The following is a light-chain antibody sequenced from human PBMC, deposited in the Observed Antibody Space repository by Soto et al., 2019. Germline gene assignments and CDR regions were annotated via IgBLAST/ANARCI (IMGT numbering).Light chain of an antibody. V-gene: IGLV2-14*01. CDR3: SSYTSSSSRL. CDR1: SSDVGGYDY. Sequence: QSVLTQPASVSGSPGQSITISCTGTSSDVGGYDYVSWYQQHPGEAPQLVIYEVTNRPSGVSNRFSGSKSGNTASLTISGLQAEDEADYYCSSYTSSSSRLFGTGTKVTVL. CDR2: EVT. J-gene: IGLJ1*01.